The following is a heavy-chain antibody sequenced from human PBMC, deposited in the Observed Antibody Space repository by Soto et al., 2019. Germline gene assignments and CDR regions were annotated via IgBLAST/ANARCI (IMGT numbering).Heavy chain of an antibody. CDR2: ISSSGSTI. J-gene: IGHJ4*02. CDR1: GFTFSDYY. Sequence: GGSLRLSCAASGFTFSDYYMSWIRQAPAKGLEWVSYISSSGSTIYYADSVKGRFTISRDNAKNSLYLQMNSLRAEDTAVYYCARYRVAGTGYFDYWGQGTLVTVSS. CDR3: ARYRVAGTGYFDY. V-gene: IGHV3-11*01. D-gene: IGHD6-19*01.